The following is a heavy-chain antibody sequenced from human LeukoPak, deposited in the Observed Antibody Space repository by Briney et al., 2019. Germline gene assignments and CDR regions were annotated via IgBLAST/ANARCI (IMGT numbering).Heavy chain of an antibody. Sequence: GASVKVSCKASGYTFTSYGISWVRQATGQGLEWMGWLNPNSGNTGSAQKFQGRVTMTRNTSISTAYMELSSLRSEDTAVYYCARGRPSRGSKHDFWGQGTLVTVSS. V-gene: IGHV1-8*02. CDR2: LNPNSGNT. CDR3: ARGRPSRGSKHDF. CDR1: GYTFTSYG. J-gene: IGHJ4*02. D-gene: IGHD3-10*01.